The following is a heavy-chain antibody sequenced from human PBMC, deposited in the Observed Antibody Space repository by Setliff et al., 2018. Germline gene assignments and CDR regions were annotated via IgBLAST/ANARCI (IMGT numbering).Heavy chain of an antibody. D-gene: IGHD4-17*01. CDR3: ARGQGVTTYYFYGDV. CDR1: GLTFQSHA. J-gene: IGHJ6*03. CDR2: ISTTGATT. V-gene: IGHV3-23*01. Sequence: GESLTISCVASGLTFQSHAMSWGRQAPGKGLEWVALISTTGATTQYADFVKGRFTISRDNSENTVSLQMNSLRAEDTAVYYCARGQGVTTYYFYGDVWGTGTTVTV.